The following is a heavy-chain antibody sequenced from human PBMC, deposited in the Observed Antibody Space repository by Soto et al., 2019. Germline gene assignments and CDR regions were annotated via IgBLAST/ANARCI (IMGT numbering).Heavy chain of an antibody. J-gene: IGHJ6*02. CDR1: GFTFSSYG. D-gene: IGHD3-3*01. CDR2: ISYDGSNK. V-gene: IGHV3-30*18. CDR3: AKDLRDFWSGYFSGGDYYGMDV. Sequence: GSLRLSCAASGFTFSSYGMHWVRQAPGKGLEWVAVISYDGSNKYYADSVKGRFTISRDNSKNTLYLQMNSLRAEDTAVYYCAKDLRDFWSGYFSGGDYYGMDVWGQGTTVTVSS.